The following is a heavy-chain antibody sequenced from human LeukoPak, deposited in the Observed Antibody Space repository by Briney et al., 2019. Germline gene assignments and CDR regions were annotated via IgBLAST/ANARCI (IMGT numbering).Heavy chain of an antibody. CDR1: GFTFSSYA. CDR3: ARDGLGENNYYYYGMDV. D-gene: IGHD1-26*01. V-gene: IGHV3-30*04. J-gene: IGHJ6*02. CDR2: ISHDGSNK. Sequence: PGRSLRLSCAASGFTFSSYAMHWVRQAPGKGLEWVAVISHDGSNKYYADSVKGRFTISRDNSKNTLYLQMNSLRAEDTAVNYCARDGLGENNYYYYGMDVWGQGTTVTVSS.